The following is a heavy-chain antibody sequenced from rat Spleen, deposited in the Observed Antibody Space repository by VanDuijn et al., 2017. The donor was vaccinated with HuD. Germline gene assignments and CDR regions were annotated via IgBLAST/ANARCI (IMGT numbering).Heavy chain of an antibody. J-gene: IGHJ2*01. V-gene: IGHV2S13*01. CDR3: TRDLYYFDY. Sequence: QVQLKESGPGLMQPSQTLSLTCIVSGFSLTNYHVHWVRQSPGKGLEWMAVIWSGGNTDDNSALKSRLSISRDTSKNQVFLKMNSLQTDDTGIYYCTRDLYYFDYWGQGVMVTVSS. CDR2: IWSGGNT. CDR1: GFSLTNYH. D-gene: IGHD1-2*01.